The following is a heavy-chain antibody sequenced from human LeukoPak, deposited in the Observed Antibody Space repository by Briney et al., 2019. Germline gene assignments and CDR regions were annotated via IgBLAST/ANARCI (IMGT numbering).Heavy chain of an antibody. CDR2: IAHDSSQK. CDR1: GLMFSNYV. V-gene: IGHV3-30*04. CDR3: ARDLGHSSGWFFAY. Sequence: GRSLRLSCAASGLMFSNYVMHWVRQAPGKGLEWVAVIAHDSSQKYYADSVKGRFTISRDNSKNTLYLQMNSLRVEDTAVYYCARDLGHSSGWFFAYWGQGTLFSVSS. D-gene: IGHD6-19*01. J-gene: IGHJ4*02.